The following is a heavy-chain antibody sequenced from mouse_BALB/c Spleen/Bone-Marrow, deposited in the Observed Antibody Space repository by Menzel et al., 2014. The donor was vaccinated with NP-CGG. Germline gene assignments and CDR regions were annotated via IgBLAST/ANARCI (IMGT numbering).Heavy chain of an antibody. Sequence: EVKLVESGTVLARPGASVKMSCKASGSTFTSHWMHWVKQRPGQGLEWIGATYPGNNDSRYNQKFNDKAILTAVTSTNTAYMELSSLTYEDSAVYYCAGYGNYFFDYWGQGTTLTVSS. CDR2: TYPGNNDS. CDR1: GSTFTSHW. D-gene: IGHD2-1*01. J-gene: IGHJ2*01. CDR3: AGYGNYFFDY. V-gene: IGHV1-5*01.